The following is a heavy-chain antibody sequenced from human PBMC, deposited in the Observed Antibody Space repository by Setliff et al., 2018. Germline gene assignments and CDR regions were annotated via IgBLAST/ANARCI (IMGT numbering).Heavy chain of an antibody. J-gene: IGHJ3*02. CDR2: INPRSGRT. Sequence: GASVKVSCKASGHTFPSHYMHWVRQAPGLGLEWMGTINPRSGRTSYAQKFQGRVTMTRDTSTSTVYMDMSSLRSEDTAVYYCARDVFPYHYEGAFDIWGQGTMVTVSS. V-gene: IGHV1-46*01. CDR3: ARDVFPYHYEGAFDI. D-gene: IGHD3-22*01. CDR1: GHTFPSHY.